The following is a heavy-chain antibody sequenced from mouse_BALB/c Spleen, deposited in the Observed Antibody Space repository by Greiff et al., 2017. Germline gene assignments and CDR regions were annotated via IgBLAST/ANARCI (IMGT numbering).Heavy chain of an antibody. J-gene: IGHJ3*01. CDR2: ISSGSSTI. CDR3: ARKEYGNSFAY. Sequence: EVKLVESGGGLVQPGGSRKLSCAASGFTFSSFGMHWVRQAPEKGLEWVAYISSGSSTIYYADTVKGRFTISRDNPKNTLFLQMTSLRSEDTAMYYCARKEYGNSFAYWGQGTLVTVSA. D-gene: IGHD2-10*02. CDR1: GFTFSSFG. V-gene: IGHV5-17*02.